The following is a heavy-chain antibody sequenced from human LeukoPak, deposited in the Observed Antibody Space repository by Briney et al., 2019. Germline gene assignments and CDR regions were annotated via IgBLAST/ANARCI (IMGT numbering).Heavy chain of an antibody. CDR2: ISLGNSTM. Sequence: GGSLRLSCAASGFTFSSFTMNWARQVPGKGLEWISYISLGNSTMFYADSVKGRFTISRDNAKNSLYLQMNSLRDDDTAVYYCARVGNGRSWDYWGQGTLVTVFS. CDR3: ARVGNGRSWDY. V-gene: IGHV3-48*02. J-gene: IGHJ4*02. CDR1: GFTFSSFT. D-gene: IGHD2-15*01.